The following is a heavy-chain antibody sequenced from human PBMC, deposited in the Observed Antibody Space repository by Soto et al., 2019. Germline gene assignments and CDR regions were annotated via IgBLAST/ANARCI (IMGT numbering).Heavy chain of an antibody. CDR2: IIPIFGTA. CDR3: ASAPACSSTSCYYFRSDAFDI. J-gene: IGHJ3*02. Sequence: QVQLVQSGAEVKKPGSSVKVSCKASGGTFSSYAISWVRQAPGQGLAWMGGIIPIFGTANYAQKFQGRVTITADESTSTAYMDLSSRRSEDTAVYYCASAPACSSTSCYYFRSDAFDIWGQGTMVTVSS. V-gene: IGHV1-69*01. CDR1: GGTFSSYA. D-gene: IGHD2-2*01.